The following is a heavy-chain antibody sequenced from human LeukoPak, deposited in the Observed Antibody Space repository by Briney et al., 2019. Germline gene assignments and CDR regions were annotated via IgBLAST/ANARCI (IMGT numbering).Heavy chain of an antibody. V-gene: IGHV4-61*03. CDR3: ASPGPYYSETSGYLVF. D-gene: IGHD3-22*01. Sequence: PSETLSLTCTVSGYSISSGYYWGWIRQPPGKGLEWIGYFYNSGSSDYNPSLKSRATFSEDTSKNHFSLSLSAVTAADTAVYYCASPGPYYSETSGYLVFWGQGILVTVSS. CDR1: GYSISSGYY. CDR2: FYNSGSS. J-gene: IGHJ4*02.